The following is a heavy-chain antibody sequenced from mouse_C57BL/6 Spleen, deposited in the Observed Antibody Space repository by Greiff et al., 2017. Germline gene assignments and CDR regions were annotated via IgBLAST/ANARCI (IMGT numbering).Heavy chain of an antibody. J-gene: IGHJ1*03. CDR1: GYSFTSYY. D-gene: IGHD2-4*01. CDR2: IYPGSGNT. V-gene: IGHV1-66*01. Sequence: QVQLKQSGPELVKPGASVKISCKASGYSFTSYYIHWVKQRPGQGLEWIGWIYPGSGNTKYNEKFKGKATLTADTSSSTAYMQLSSLTSEDSAVYYCARGRDYDWYFDVWGTGTTVTVSS. CDR3: ARGRDYDWYFDV.